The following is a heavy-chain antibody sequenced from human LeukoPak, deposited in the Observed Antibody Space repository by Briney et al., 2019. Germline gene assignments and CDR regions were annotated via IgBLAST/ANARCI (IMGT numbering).Heavy chain of an antibody. J-gene: IGHJ4*02. V-gene: IGHV3-15*01. CDR2: IKSIRDGGTT. D-gene: IGHD1-7*01. Sequence: PGGSLRLSCAASGFSFTNAWMSWVRQAPGKGPEWVGRIKSIRDGGTTAYAAPVLGRFTISRDDSKNTLYLEINSLKTEDAAIYFCSTFGVSITGTLDFWGQGTLVTVSS. CDR3: STFGVSITGTLDF. CDR1: GFSFTNAW.